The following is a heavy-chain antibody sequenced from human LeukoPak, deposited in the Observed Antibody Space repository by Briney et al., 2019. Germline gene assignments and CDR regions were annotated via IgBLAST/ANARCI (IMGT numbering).Heavy chain of an antibody. CDR3: ARDIRGNYFDS. CDR1: GFIFDDSL. CDR2: ISRDGSTP. Sequence: GGPLRLSCVASGFIFDDSLMHWVRQAPGKGLEWISLISRDGSTPYYADSVKGRFTISRDNSKNSLFLQMNSLTPEDTAVYYCARDIRGNYFDSWGQGTLVTVSS. J-gene: IGHJ4*02. V-gene: IGHV3-43*01. D-gene: IGHD3-16*01.